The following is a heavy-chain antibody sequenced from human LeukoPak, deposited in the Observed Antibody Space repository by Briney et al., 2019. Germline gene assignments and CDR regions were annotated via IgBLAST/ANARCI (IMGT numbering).Heavy chain of an antibody. Sequence: ASVKVSCKASGYTFTSYYMHWVRQAPGQGLEWMGIINPSGGSTSYAQKFQGRVTMTRDMSTSTVYMELSSLRSEDTAVYYCAREGYCSGGSCYLAFDIWGRGTMVTVSS. J-gene: IGHJ3*02. D-gene: IGHD2-15*01. V-gene: IGHV1-46*01. CDR1: GYTFTSYY. CDR2: INPSGGST. CDR3: AREGYCSGGSCYLAFDI.